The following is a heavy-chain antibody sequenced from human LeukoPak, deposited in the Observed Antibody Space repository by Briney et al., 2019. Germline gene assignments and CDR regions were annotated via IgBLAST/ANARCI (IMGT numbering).Heavy chain of an antibody. CDR2: IYYSGST. CDR1: GFTFSNYA. J-gene: IGHJ3*02. V-gene: IGHV4-59*01. Sequence: GSLRLSCAASGFTFSNYAMSWVRQAPGKGLEWIGYIYYSGSTNYNPSLKSRVTISVDTSKNQFSLKLSSVTAADTAVYYCAREPYCSGGSCYSVHGAFDIWGQGTMVTVSS. CDR3: AREPYCSGGSCYSVHGAFDI. D-gene: IGHD2-15*01.